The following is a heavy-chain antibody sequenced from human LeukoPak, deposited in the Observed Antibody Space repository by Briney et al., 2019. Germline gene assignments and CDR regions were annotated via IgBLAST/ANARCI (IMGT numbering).Heavy chain of an antibody. CDR2: ISYDGSNK. D-gene: IGHD3-10*01. Sequence: GGSLRLSCAASGFTFSSYAMHWVRQAPGKGLEWVAVISYDGSNKYYADSVKGRFTISRDNSKNTLYLQMNSLGAEDTAVYYCARDENYYGSGSYYNPWGQGTLVTVSS. CDR3: ARDENYYGSGSYYNP. CDR1: GFTFSSYA. J-gene: IGHJ5*02. V-gene: IGHV3-30-3*01.